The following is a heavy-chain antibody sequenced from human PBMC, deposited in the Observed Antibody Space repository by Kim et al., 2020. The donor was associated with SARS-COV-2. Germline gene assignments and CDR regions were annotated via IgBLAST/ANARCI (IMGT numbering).Heavy chain of an antibody. J-gene: IGHJ4*02. V-gene: IGHV1-69*04. Sequence: TYAQNCQGRVTITADKSTSTAYMEVSSLRSEDTAVYYCAREKEGELGFDYWGQGTLVTVSS. CDR3: AREKEGELGFDY. D-gene: IGHD7-27*01.